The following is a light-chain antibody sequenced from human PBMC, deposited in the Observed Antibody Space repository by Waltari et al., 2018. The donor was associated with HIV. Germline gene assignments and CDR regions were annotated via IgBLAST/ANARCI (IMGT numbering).Light chain of an antibody. Sequence: QSVLTQPPSASGTPGQRVTISCSGSNSHLRRNTENWYQQLPGTAPKLLIYTNNQRPSGVPDRFSGSKSGTSASLAISRLQSEDEADYYCAAWDDSLNGVVFGGGTRLTVL. J-gene: IGLJ3*02. V-gene: IGLV1-44*01. CDR2: TNN. CDR3: AAWDDSLNGVV. CDR1: NSHLRRNT.